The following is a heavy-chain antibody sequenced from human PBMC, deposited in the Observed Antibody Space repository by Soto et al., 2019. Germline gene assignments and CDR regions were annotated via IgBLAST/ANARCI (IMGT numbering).Heavy chain of an antibody. CDR1: GFTFSSYA. D-gene: IGHD3-22*01. CDR3: ASQYYYDSSGYFGTPCFDY. CDR2: ISGSGGST. V-gene: IGHV3-23*01. J-gene: IGHJ4*02. Sequence: PGGSLRLSCAASGFTFSSYAMSWVRQAPGKGLEWVSAISGSGGSTYYADSVKGRFTISRDNSKNTLYLQMNSLRAEDTAVYYCASQYYYDSSGYFGTPCFDYWGQGTLVTVS.